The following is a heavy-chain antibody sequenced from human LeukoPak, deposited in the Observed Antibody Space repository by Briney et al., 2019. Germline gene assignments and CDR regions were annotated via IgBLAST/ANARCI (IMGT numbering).Heavy chain of an antibody. CDR1: GYTFTGYY. V-gene: IGHV1-2*06. Sequence: GASVEVSCKASGYTFTGYYIHWVRQAPGQGLDWMGRINPNNGGTNYAQKFQGRVTMTRDMSMSTAYMELSRLRSDDTAVYYCAGEDNSSGYRPFDIWGQGTMVTVPS. J-gene: IGHJ3*02. D-gene: IGHD3-22*01. CDR2: INPNNGGT. CDR3: AGEDNSSGYRPFDI.